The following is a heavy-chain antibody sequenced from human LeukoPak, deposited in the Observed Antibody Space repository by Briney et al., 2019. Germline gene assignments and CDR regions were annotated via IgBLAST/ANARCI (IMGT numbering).Heavy chain of an antibody. D-gene: IGHD3-10*01. CDR2: ISYSGST. J-gene: IGHJ4*02. V-gene: IGHV4-59*08. CDR1: GGFISCYY. CDR3: ARLTAPWFGALDY. Sequence: SETLSLTCTVSGGFISCYYWSWIRQPPAQGLEWIGYISYSGSTNYNPSIKSRVTISVATSKNQFSLKLSSVTATDTAVYYCARLTAPWFGALDYWGQGTLVTVSS.